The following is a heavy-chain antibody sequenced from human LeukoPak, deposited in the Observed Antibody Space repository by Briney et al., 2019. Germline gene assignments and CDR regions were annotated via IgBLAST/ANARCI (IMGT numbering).Heavy chain of an antibody. CDR1: GGSISSSSYY. CDR3: ARDYYGSGNFDY. Sequence: KPSETLSLTCTVSGGSISSSSYYWGWIRQPPGKGLEWIGSIYYSGSTYYNPSLKSRVTISVDTSKNQFSLKLSSVTAADTAVYYCARDYYGSGNFDYWGQGTLVTVSS. D-gene: IGHD3-10*01. J-gene: IGHJ4*02. CDR2: IYYSGST. V-gene: IGHV4-39*07.